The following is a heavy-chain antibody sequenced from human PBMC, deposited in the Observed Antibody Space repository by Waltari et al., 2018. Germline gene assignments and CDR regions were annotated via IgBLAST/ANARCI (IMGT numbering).Heavy chain of an antibody. J-gene: IGHJ4*02. CDR2: IYHSGST. Sequence: VQLVESRGGLVQPGGSLRLSCATSGFTFSDYYLNWACQAPGKWLCCIWTIYHSGSTYYNAPLKSRVTTSLDTSKNQFSLKLSSVTAADTAVYYCARFNQGYHYFDYWGQGTLVTVSS. CDR3: ARFNQGYHYFDY. V-gene: IGHV4-38-2*01. D-gene: IGHD1-1*01. CDR1: GFTFSDYY.